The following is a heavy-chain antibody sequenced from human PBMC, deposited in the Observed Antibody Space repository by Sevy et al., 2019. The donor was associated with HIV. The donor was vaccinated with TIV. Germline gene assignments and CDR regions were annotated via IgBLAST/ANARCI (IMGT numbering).Heavy chain of an antibody. D-gene: IGHD3-22*01. Sequence: GGSLRLSCAASGFTFSTYAMSWVRQAPGKGLEWVSDISGSGGDTYYADPVKGRFTISRDNSKNTLYLQMNSLRAEDTAVYYCAKDAYYYDSSGYSMSQWYYGMDVWGQGTTVTVSS. J-gene: IGHJ6*02. CDR2: ISGSGGDT. CDR1: GFTFSTYA. V-gene: IGHV3-23*01. CDR3: AKDAYYYDSSGYSMSQWYYGMDV.